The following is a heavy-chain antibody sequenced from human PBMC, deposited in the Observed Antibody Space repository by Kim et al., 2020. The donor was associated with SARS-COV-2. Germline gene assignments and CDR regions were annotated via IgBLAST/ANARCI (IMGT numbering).Heavy chain of an antibody. Sequence: GGSLRLSCAASGFTFSSYWMHWVRQAPGKGLVWVSRINSDGSSTSYADSVKGRFTISRDNAKNTLYLQMNSLRAEDTAVYYCARDLGAEMATIGNSPLGYWGQGTLVTVSS. J-gene: IGHJ4*02. CDR2: INSDGSST. CDR3: ARDLGAEMATIGNSPLGY. V-gene: IGHV3-74*01. D-gene: IGHD1-1*01. CDR1: GFTFSSYW.